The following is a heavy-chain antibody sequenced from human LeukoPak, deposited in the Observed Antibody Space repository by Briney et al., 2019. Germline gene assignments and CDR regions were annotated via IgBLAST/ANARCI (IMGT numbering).Heavy chain of an antibody. V-gene: IGHV4-59*05. CDR2: IYYSGST. Sequence: PSETLSLTCTVSGGSISTYYWSWIRQPPGKGLEWIGSIYYSGSTYYNPSLKSRVTISVDTSKNQFSLKLSSVTAADTAVYYCAEYGYCSSTSCYTGGAFDIWGQGTMVTVSS. CDR1: GGSISTYY. D-gene: IGHD2-2*02. J-gene: IGHJ3*02. CDR3: AEYGYCSSTSCYTGGAFDI.